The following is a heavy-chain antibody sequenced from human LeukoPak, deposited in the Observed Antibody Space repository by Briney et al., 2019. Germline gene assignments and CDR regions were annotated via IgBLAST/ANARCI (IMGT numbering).Heavy chain of an antibody. V-gene: IGHV4-4*07. Sequence: PSETLSLTCTVSGGSISSYYWSWIRQPAGKGLEWIGRIYTSGSTNYNPSLKSRVTTSVDTSKNQFSLKLSSVTAADTAVYYCARVTTMVRGDNYMDVWGKGTTVTVSS. D-gene: IGHD3-10*01. J-gene: IGHJ6*03. CDR3: ARVTTMVRGDNYMDV. CDR2: IYTSGST. CDR1: GGSISSYY.